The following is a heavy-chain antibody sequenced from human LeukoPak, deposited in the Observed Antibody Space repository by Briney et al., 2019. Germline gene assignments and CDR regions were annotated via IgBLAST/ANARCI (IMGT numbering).Heavy chain of an antibody. V-gene: IGHV4-34*01. D-gene: IGHD3-3*01. CDR3: ARVGDFWSGYPLNY. CDR1: GGSFSGYY. Sequence: SETLSLTCAVYGGSFSGYYWSWIRQPPGKGLEWIGEINHSGSTNYNPSLKSRVTISVDTSKNQFSLKLSSVTAADTAVYYCARVGDFWSGYPLNYWGQGTLVTVPS. CDR2: INHSGST. J-gene: IGHJ4*02.